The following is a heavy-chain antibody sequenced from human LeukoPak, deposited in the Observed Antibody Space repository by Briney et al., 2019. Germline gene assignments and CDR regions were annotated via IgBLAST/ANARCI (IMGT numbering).Heavy chain of an antibody. Sequence: ASVKVSCKASGYTLTGYYMHWVRQAPGQGLEWMGWINPNSGGTNYAQKFQGRVTMTRETSISTAYMELSRLRSDDTAVYYCARGSITMIVVVKQPDYWGQGTLVTVSS. J-gene: IGHJ4*02. CDR3: ARGSITMIVVVKQPDY. D-gene: IGHD3-22*01. V-gene: IGHV1-2*02. CDR1: GYTLTGYY. CDR2: INPNSGGT.